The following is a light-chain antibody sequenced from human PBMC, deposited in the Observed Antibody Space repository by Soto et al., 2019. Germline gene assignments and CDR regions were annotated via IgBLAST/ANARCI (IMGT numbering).Light chain of an antibody. CDR1: SSDVGGYNY. CDR2: DVS. V-gene: IGLV2-14*03. CDR3: SSYRARSTTHYV. Sequence: QSPLTQPASLSGSPGQSITISCTGTSSDVGGYNYVSWYQQHPGKAPKLMIYDVSNRPSGVSNRFSGSKSGNTASLTISGLQAEDEADYYCSSYRARSTTHYVFGTGTKLTVL. J-gene: IGLJ1*01.